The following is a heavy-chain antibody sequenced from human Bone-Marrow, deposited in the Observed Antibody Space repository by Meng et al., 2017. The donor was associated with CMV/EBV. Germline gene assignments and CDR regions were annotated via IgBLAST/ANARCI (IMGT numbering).Heavy chain of an antibody. Sequence: GESLKISCAASGFTFSDYYMSWIRQAPGKGLEWVSYISSSGSTIYYADSVKGRFTISRDNAKNSLSLQMNSLRAEDTAVYYCARVPPPAGYSYGYGYYYGMDVWGQGTTVTVSS. CDR2: ISSSGSTI. CDR1: GFTFSDYY. D-gene: IGHD5-18*01. V-gene: IGHV3-11*01. J-gene: IGHJ6*02. CDR3: ARVPPPAGYSYGYGYYYGMDV.